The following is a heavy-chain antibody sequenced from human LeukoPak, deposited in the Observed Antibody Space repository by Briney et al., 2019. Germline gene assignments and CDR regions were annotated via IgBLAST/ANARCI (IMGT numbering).Heavy chain of an antibody. J-gene: IGHJ4*02. V-gene: IGHV3-23*01. CDR3: AHISSAWSFDS. Sequence: GGSLRLSCAASGFTFSTYAMSWVRQAPGKGLEWVSAISGSGVGTYYADSVKGRFTISRDNSKNTLFLQMNSLRAEDTAVYYRAHISSAWSFDSWGQGTLVTVSS. CDR1: GFTFSTYA. CDR2: ISGSGVGT. D-gene: IGHD6-19*01.